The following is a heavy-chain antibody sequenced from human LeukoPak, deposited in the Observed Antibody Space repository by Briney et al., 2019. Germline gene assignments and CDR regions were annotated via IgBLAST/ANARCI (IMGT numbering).Heavy chain of an antibody. V-gene: IGHV4-30-4*01. Sequence: PSETLSLTCTVSGGSISSGGYYWSWIRQPPGKGLEWIGYIYYSGSTYYNPSLKSRVTISVDTSKNQFSLKLSSVTAADTAVYYCAREGYGSGSYPNWFDPWGQGTLVTVSS. D-gene: IGHD3-10*01. J-gene: IGHJ5*02. CDR3: AREGYGSGSYPNWFDP. CDR1: GGSISSGGYY. CDR2: IYYSGST.